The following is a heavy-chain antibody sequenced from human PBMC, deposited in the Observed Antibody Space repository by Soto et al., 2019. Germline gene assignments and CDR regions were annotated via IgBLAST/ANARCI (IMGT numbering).Heavy chain of an antibody. CDR3: AGGQQLVILWNWVDP. Sequence: QVQLVQSGAEVKKPGSSVKVSCKASGGTFSSYAISWVRQAPGQGLEWMGGIIPIFGTANYEQKFQGRVTITADESTRTAYMERSSLRSEDTAVYYCAGGQQLVILWNWVDPWGQGTLVTVSS. V-gene: IGHV1-69*01. CDR1: GGTFSSYA. CDR2: IIPIFGTA. J-gene: IGHJ5*02. D-gene: IGHD6-13*01.